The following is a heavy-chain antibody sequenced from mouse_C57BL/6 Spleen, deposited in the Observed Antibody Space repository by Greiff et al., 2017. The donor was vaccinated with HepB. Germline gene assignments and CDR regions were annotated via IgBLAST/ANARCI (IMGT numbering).Heavy chain of an antibody. J-gene: IGHJ1*03. Sequence: EVQRVESGGGLVKPGGSLKLSCAASGFTFSSYAMSWVRQTPEKRLEWVATISDGGSYTYYPDNVKGRFTISRDNAKNNLYLQMSHLKSEDTAMYYCARRGSSYPHWYFDVWGTGTTVTVSS. V-gene: IGHV5-4*01. CDR2: ISDGGSYT. CDR1: GFTFSSYA. D-gene: IGHD1-1*01. CDR3: ARRGSSYPHWYFDV.